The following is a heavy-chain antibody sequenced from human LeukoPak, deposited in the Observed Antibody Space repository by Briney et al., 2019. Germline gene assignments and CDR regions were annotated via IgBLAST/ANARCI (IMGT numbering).Heavy chain of an antibody. CDR1: GFTFSTNA. Sequence: GGSLRLSCAASGFTFSTNAMTWVRQAPGKGLEWVSVISGSGGSTYYADSVKGRFTISRDNSENTLHLQMNSLRAEDTALYYCAKGLISGTKDYWGQGTLVTVSS. V-gene: IGHV3-23*01. CDR3: AKGLISGTKDY. CDR2: ISGSGGST. J-gene: IGHJ4*02. D-gene: IGHD1-14*01.